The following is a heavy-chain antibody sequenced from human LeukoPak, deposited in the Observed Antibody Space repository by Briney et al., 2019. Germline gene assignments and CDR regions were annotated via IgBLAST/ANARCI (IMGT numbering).Heavy chain of an antibody. V-gene: IGHV1-2*02. Sequence: ASVKVSCKTSGYTFTAYYIHWLRQAPGQGLEWMGWMNPNSGGTKYAQTFQGRVTLTRDTSISTAYLELSSLTSDDTAVYLCATQGSNSSGWYPVDDWGQGTLVTVSS. CDR3: ATQGSNSSGWYPVDD. D-gene: IGHD6-19*01. CDR1: GYTFTAYY. CDR2: MNPNSGGT. J-gene: IGHJ4*02.